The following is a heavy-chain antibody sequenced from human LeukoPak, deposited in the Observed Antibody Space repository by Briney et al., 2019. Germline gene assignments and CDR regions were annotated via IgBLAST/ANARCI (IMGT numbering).Heavy chain of an antibody. D-gene: IGHD3-16*01. CDR1: GFTFSSCW. J-gene: IGHJ3*02. CDR3: AREGRLGGAFDI. CDR2: INSDGSST. Sequence: GGSLRLSCAASGFTFSSCWMHWVRQAPGKGLVWVSRINSDGSSTSYADSVKGRFTISRDNAKNTLYLQMNSLRAEDTAVYYCAREGRLGGAFDIWGQGTMVTVSS. V-gene: IGHV3-74*01.